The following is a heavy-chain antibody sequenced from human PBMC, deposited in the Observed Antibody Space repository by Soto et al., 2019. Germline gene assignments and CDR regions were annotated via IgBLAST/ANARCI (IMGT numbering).Heavy chain of an antibody. Sequence: SLTCTVSGDSISASSWSWVRQPPGKGLEWIGNIHYNGNTKYSPSLKSRVTMSVDTSKNQFSLKLISVTAADTAKYFCAREGNLGRWLQPLDFWGQGTLVTVSS. V-gene: IGHV4-59*01. CDR2: IHYNGNT. J-gene: IGHJ4*02. CDR3: AREGNLGRWLQPLDF. D-gene: IGHD5-12*01. CDR1: GDSISASS.